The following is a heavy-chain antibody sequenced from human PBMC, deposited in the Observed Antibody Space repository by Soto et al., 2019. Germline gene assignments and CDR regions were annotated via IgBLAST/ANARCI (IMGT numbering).Heavy chain of an antibody. CDR3: ARDLVLRFLEWFPKGYCMDV. D-gene: IGHD3-3*01. J-gene: IGHJ6*02. CDR2: IYYSGST. Sequence: SETLSLTCTVSGGSISSGDYYWSWIRQPPGKGLEWIGYIYYSGSTYYNPSLKSRVTISVDTSKNQFSLKLSSVTAADTAVYYCARDLVLRFLEWFPKGYCMDVWGQGTTVTVSS. CDR1: GGSISSGDYY. V-gene: IGHV4-30-4*01.